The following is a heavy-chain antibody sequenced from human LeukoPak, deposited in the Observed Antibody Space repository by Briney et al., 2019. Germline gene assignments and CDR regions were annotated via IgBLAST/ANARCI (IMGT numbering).Heavy chain of an antibody. CDR3: AKYDILTGTQKG. Sequence: GGSLRLSCAASGFTFSNYGMHWVRQAPGKGLEWVAFIRYDGSNKYYADSVKGRFTISRDNSKNTLYLQMNSLRAEDTAVYYCAKYDILTGTQKGWGQGTLVTVSS. CDR2: IRYDGSNK. V-gene: IGHV3-30*02. CDR1: GFTFSNYG. D-gene: IGHD3-9*01. J-gene: IGHJ4*02.